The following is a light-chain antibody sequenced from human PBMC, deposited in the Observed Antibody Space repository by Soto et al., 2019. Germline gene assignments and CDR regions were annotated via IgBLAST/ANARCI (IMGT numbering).Light chain of an antibody. CDR1: QSVSSSY. J-gene: IGKJ1*01. V-gene: IGKV3D-20*02. CDR2: GAS. CDR3: QQRNGWPRT. Sequence: EIALTQSPGTLSLSPGERATLSCRASQSVSSSYLAWYQQKPGQAPRLLIYGASNRVPGVPDRFSASGSGTVFTLSISSLEPEDFAVYYCQQRNGWPRTFGQGTKVDIK.